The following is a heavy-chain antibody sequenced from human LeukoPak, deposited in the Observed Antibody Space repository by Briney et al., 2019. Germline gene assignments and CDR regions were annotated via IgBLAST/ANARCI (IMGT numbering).Heavy chain of an antibody. CDR1: GFTFSSYA. V-gene: IGHV3-23*01. CDR2: ISGSGGST. J-gene: IGHJ4*02. CDR3: AKEARSYYYSSGRADY. D-gene: IGHD3-10*01. Sequence: GGSLTHFHAASGFTFSSYAISWVRQAPGKGLEWVSAISGSGGSTYYADSVKGRFTISRDNSKNTLYLQMNSLRAEDTAVYYCAKEARSYYYSSGRADYWGQGTLVTVSS.